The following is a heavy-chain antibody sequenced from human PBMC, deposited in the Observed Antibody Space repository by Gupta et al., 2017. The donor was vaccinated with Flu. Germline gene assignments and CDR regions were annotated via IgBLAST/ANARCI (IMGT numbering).Heavy chain of an antibody. Sequence: QAPLVHSGAEVKKPGASVKVSFEASEYTFTDSYLHWVRQAPGQGLEWMGWINPNRGGTNHAHNFQGRVTMTSDTSTNTASVEVSRMRSDDSAVYYCARDGTRSTWPASDAFDIWGEGTVGTDSS. CDR3: ARDGTRSTWPASDAFDI. D-gene: IGHD1-26*01. CDR1: EYTFTDSY. J-gene: IGHJ3*02. CDR2: INPNRGGT. V-gene: IGHV1-2*07.